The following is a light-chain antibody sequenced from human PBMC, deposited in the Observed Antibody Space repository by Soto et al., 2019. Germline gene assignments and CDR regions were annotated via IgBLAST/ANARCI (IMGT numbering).Light chain of an antibody. CDR1: TSNIGGNT. CDR3: AAWDDSLNGVV. V-gene: IGLV1-44*01. J-gene: IGLJ2*01. Sequence: QSVLTQPPSASGTPGQRVSISCSGSTSNIGGNTVNWYQQLPGSAPKLLIYANAQRPSGVPDRFSGSKSGASASLGISGLQSEDEADYYCAAWDDSLNGVVFGGGTKLTVL. CDR2: ANA.